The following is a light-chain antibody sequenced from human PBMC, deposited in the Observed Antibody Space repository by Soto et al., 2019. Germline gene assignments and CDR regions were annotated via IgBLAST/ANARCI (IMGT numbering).Light chain of an antibody. CDR2: DVN. Sequence: QSALTQPASVFGSPGQSITFSCSGPNTDLGVYGYVSWYQHHPGKAPKLLIYDVNNRPSGISDRFSGSKSGDTASLTISRLQAEDEADYFCFSKISGFVYGFGTGTTVTVL. V-gene: IGLV2-14*01. J-gene: IGLJ1*01. CDR1: NTDLGVYGY. CDR3: FSKISGFVYG.